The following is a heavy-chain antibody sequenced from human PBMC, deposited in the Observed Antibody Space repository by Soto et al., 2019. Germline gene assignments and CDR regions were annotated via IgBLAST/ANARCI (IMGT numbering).Heavy chain of an antibody. Sequence: EVQLVESGGGSVQPGGSLRLSCAASGITVSSNYMSWVRQAPGKGLEWVSVIYSGGDTDYADSVKGRFTISRDKSRNTVYLQMNSLRAEDTAVYYCARDAGFSDYWGQGTLVTVSS. V-gene: IGHV3-66*01. J-gene: IGHJ4*02. CDR1: GITVSSNY. D-gene: IGHD5-12*01. CDR2: IYSGGDT. CDR3: ARDAGFSDY.